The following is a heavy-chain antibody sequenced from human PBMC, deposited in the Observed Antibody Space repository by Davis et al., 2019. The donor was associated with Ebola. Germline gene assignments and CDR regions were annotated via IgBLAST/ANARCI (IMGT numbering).Heavy chain of an antibody. CDR1: GFTFSSYW. J-gene: IGHJ4*02. D-gene: IGHD2-2*02. CDR2: IKQDGSEK. Sequence: PGGSLRLSCAASGFTFSSYWMSWVRQAPGKGLEWVANIKQDGSEKYYVDSVKGRFTIPRDNAKNSLYLQMNSLRAEDTAVYYCAKDRVVVVPAAIRDFGYWGQGTLVTVSS. CDR3: AKDRVVVVPAAIRDFGY. V-gene: IGHV3-7*03.